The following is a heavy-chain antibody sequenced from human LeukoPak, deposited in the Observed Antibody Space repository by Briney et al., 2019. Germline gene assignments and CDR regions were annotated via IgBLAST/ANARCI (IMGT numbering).Heavy chain of an antibody. D-gene: IGHD2-15*01. CDR1: GFSFSTYS. V-gene: IGHV3-23*01. CDR2: ISASGGDT. J-gene: IGHJ5*02. Sequence: SGGSLRLSCAASGFSFSTYSFSWVRQAPGKGLEWVSGISASGGDTFYADSVKGRFTISRDNSKNTLSLQMNSLRVEDTAMYYCAKDVRRCNGGCTWGQGTLVTVSS. CDR3: AKDVRRCNGGCT.